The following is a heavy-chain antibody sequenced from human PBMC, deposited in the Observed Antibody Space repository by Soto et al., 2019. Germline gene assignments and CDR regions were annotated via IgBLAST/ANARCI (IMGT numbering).Heavy chain of an antibody. J-gene: IGHJ3*02. CDR2: INPNSGGT. D-gene: IGHD3-9*01. V-gene: IGHV1-2*04. Sequence: QVQLVQSGAEVKKPGASVKVSCKASGYTFTGYYMHWVRQAPGQGLEWMGWINPNSGGTNYAQKFQGWVTMTRDTSISTAYMELSRLRSDDTAVYYCARDRGYDILTGYYHAFDIWGQGTMVTVSS. CDR3: ARDRGYDILTGYYHAFDI. CDR1: GYTFTGYY.